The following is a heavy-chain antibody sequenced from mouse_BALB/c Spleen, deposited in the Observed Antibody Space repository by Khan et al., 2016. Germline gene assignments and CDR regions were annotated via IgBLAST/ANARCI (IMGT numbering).Heavy chain of an antibody. CDR3: APLLRLRSLSY. J-gene: IGHJ4*01. CDR1: GYSITSGYY. V-gene: IGHV3-6*02. Sequence: EVQLQESGPGLVKPSQSLSLTCSVTGYSITSGYYWNWIRQFPGNELEWMGYISYDGSNNYNPSLKNRISVTRDTSKNQFFLKLNSVTSEDPATYYYAPLLRLRSLSYWGQGTSVTVSS. CDR2: ISYDGSN. D-gene: IGHD1-2*01.